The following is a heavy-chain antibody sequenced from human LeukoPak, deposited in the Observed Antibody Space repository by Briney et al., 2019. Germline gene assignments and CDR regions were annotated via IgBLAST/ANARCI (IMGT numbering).Heavy chain of an antibody. Sequence: PGGSLRLSCAASGFTFDDYAMHWARQAPGKGLEWVSGISWNSGSIGYADSVKGRFTISRDNAKNSLYLQMNSLRAEDMALYYCAKSESVITTPFDYWGQGTLVTVSS. CDR3: AKSESVITTPFDY. V-gene: IGHV3-9*03. CDR2: ISWNSGSI. J-gene: IGHJ4*02. D-gene: IGHD3-22*01. CDR1: GFTFDDYA.